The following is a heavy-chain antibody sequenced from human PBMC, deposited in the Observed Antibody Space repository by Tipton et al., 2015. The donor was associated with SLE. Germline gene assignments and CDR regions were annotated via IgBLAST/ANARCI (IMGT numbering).Heavy chain of an antibody. Sequence: SLRLSCAASGFTFSSYAMSWVRQAPGKGLEWVSAISGSGGSTYYADSVKGRFTISRDNSKNTLYLQMNSLRAEDTAVYYCAKDTHPQTYNWNGYFDYWGQGTLVTVSS. V-gene: IGHV3-23*01. CDR2: ISGSGGST. CDR1: GFTFSSYA. CDR3: AKDTHPQTYNWNGYFDY. J-gene: IGHJ4*02. D-gene: IGHD1-20*01.